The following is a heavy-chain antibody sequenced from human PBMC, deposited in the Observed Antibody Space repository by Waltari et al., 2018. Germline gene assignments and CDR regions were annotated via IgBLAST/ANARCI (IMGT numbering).Heavy chain of an antibody. CDR2: IIPIFRTA. D-gene: IGHD3-10*01. V-gene: IGHV1-69*08. J-gene: IGHJ2*01. Sequence: QVQLVQSGAEVKKPGSSVKVSCKASGGTFSRYAISWLRQAPGKGLEWMGRIIPIFRTANYAQKFQGRVTITADKSTSTAYMELSSLRSEDTAVYYCARDNYYGSGGPDWYFDLWGRGTLVTVSS. CDR1: GGTFSRYA. CDR3: ARDNYYGSGGPDWYFDL.